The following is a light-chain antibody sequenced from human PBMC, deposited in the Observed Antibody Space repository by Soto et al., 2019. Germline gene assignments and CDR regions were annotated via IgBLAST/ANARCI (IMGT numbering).Light chain of an antibody. V-gene: IGKV3-15*01. CDR3: QQYDNWPPKWT. CDR2: GAS. CDR1: QSVSSS. J-gene: IGKJ1*01. Sequence: EIVMTQSPATLSVSPGERVTLSCRASQSVSSSLAWYQQKPGQAPRLLIFGASTRATGIPARFSGSGSGTEFTLTITSLQSEDLAIYYCQQYDNWPPKWTFGQGTKVDNK.